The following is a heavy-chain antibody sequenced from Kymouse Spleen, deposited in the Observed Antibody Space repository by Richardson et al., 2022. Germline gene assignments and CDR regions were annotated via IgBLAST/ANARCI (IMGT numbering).Heavy chain of an antibody. CDR1: GGSVSSGSYY. CDR2: IYYSGST. D-gene: IGHD1-1*01. CDR3: ARAHNWNDAYYYYYGMDV. Sequence: QVQLQESGPGLVKPSETLSLTCTVSGGSVSSGSYYWSWIRQPPGKGLEWIGYIYYSGSTNYNPSLKSRVTISVDTSKNQFSLKLSSVTAADTAVYYCARAHNWNDAYYYYYGMDVWGQGTTVTVSS. V-gene: IGHV4-61*01. J-gene: IGHJ6*02.